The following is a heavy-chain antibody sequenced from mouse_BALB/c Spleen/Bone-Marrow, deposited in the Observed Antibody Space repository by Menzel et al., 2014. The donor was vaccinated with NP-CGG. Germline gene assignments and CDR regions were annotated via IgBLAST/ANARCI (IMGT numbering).Heavy chain of an antibody. J-gene: IGHJ4*01. CDR2: INPYNDGT. D-gene: IGHD2-4*01. CDR1: GYSFTSFI. V-gene: IGHV1-14*01. CDR3: ARAMIYYYAMDY. Sequence: VQLQQSGPELVKPGASVKMSCKASGYSFTSFILHWVKMRPGQGLEWIGYINPYNDGTKYNEKFKGKAILTSDKSSSSANMELSSLTSEDSAVYYCARAMIYYYAMDYWGQGTSVTVSP.